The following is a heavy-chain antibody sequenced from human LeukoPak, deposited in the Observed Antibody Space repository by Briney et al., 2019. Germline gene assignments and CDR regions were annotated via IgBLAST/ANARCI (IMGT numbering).Heavy chain of an antibody. J-gene: IGHJ4*02. D-gene: IGHD6-19*01. CDR3: AKVRWDNSGWYYLDS. Sequence: GGSLRLSCAASGFTFSSYAMSWVRQAPGKGLEWVSAISGSGGSTYYADSVKGRFTISRDDSKNTLYLQMNSLRAEDTAVYYCAKVRWDNSGWYYLDSWGQGTLVTVSS. CDR1: GFTFSSYA. V-gene: IGHV3-23*01. CDR2: ISGSGGST.